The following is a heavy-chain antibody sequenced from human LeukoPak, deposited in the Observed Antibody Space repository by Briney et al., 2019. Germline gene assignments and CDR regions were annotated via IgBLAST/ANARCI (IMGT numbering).Heavy chain of an antibody. CDR1: GGSISSSRSSSYY. Sequence: SETLSLTCTVSGGSISSSRSSSYYWGWIRQPPGKGLEWVGGIHYSGSTYYNPSLKSRVTISVDTSKNQFSLKLSSVTAADTAVYYCARQGGAAGSNWGQGTLVTVSS. CDR3: ARQGGAAGSN. V-gene: IGHV4-39*01. J-gene: IGHJ1*01. D-gene: IGHD6-13*01. CDR2: IHYSGST.